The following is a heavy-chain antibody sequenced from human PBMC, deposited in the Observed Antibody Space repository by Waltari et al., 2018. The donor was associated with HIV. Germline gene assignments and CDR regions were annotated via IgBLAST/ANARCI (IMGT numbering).Heavy chain of an antibody. Sequence: EVQLVESGGGLVKPGGSLRLSCAASGPTFSDAWMNWVRQAPGKGLEWVGRIKSSTDGGTIDYAAPVKGRFTISRDDSKNTLYLQMNSLKTEDTAVYFCTTDYWVVTAYWGQGTLVTVSS. CDR2: IKSSTDGGTI. D-gene: IGHD2-21*02. CDR1: GPTFSDAW. CDR3: TTDYWVVTAY. V-gene: IGHV3-15*01. J-gene: IGHJ4*02.